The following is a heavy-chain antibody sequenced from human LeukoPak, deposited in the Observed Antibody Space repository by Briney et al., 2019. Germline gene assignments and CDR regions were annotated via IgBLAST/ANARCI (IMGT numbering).Heavy chain of an antibody. D-gene: IGHD2-21*01. CDR1: GFTFSGSA. V-gene: IGHV3-73*01. CDR3: SYSANFDY. CDR2: IRSKANGYAT. J-gene: IGHJ4*02. Sequence: GGSLRLSCAASGFTFSGSAMHWVRQASGKGLEWVGRIRSKANGYATAYAASVKGRFTISRDDSKNTAYLQMNSLKTEDTAVYYCSYSANFDYWGQGTLVTVSS.